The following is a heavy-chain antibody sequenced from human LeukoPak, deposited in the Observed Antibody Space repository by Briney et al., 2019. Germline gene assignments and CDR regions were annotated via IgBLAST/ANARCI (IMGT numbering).Heavy chain of an antibody. CDR3: ARRDIQWLPHTFDY. D-gene: IGHD5-12*01. V-gene: IGHV4-4*02. Sequence: SETLSLTCAVSGGSISSSNWWSWVRQPPGKGLEWIGEIYHSGSTNYNPSLKSRVTISVDKSKNQFSLKLSSVTAADTAVYYCARRDIQWLPHTFDYWGQGIKVTVSS. CDR2: IYHSGST. CDR1: GGSISSSNW. J-gene: IGHJ4*02.